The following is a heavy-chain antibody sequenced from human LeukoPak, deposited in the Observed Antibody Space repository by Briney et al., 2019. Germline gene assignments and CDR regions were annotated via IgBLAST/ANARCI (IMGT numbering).Heavy chain of an antibody. J-gene: IGHJ4*02. CDR1: GFTFSSYA. CDR2: ISGSGTST. V-gene: IGHV3-23*01. CDR3: AKVGDYDILTGYSYYFDY. D-gene: IGHD3-9*01. Sequence: GGSLRLSCAASGFTFSSYAMSWVRQAPGMGLEWVSGISGSGTSTYYADSVKGRFTISRDNSKNTLYLQMNSLRAEDTAVYYCAKVGDYDILTGYSYYFDYWGQGTLVTVSS.